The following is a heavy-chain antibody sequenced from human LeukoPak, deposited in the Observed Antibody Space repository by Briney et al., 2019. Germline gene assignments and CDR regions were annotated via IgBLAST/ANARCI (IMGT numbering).Heavy chain of an antibody. Sequence: SETLSLTCTVSGGSISSSSYYWGWIRQPPGKGLEWIGRIYYSGSSYYNPSLKSRVTISVDRSKNQFSLKLSSVTAADTAVYYCARVRNRHHDSHDAFDIWGQGTMVTVSS. CDR3: ARVRNRHHDSHDAFDI. CDR1: GGSISSSSYY. J-gene: IGHJ3*02. D-gene: IGHD3-22*01. CDR2: IYYSGSS. V-gene: IGHV4-39*07.